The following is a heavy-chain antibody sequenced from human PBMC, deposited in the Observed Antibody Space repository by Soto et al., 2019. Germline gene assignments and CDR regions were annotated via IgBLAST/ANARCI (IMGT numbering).Heavy chain of an antibody. Sequence: QVQLVQSGGEVKKPGASVKVSCKAAGYTFTSHGITWVRQAPGQGLEWMGWISTFHGSINYAQKFQGRVTMPTDTSTSTAYMDLRSLISDDTAVYYCARVYSSGWPRGYFDYWGQGTPVTVSA. CDR3: ARVYSSGWPRGYFDY. CDR1: GYTFTSHG. J-gene: IGHJ4*02. CDR2: ISTFHGSI. D-gene: IGHD6-19*01. V-gene: IGHV1-18*01.